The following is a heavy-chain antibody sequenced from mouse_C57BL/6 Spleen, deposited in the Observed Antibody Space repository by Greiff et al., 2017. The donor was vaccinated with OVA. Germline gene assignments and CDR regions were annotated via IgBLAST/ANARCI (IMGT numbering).Heavy chain of an antibody. Sequence: VQLQESGAELVKPGASVKLSCTASGYTFTEYTIHWVKQRSGQGLEWIGWFYPGSGSIKYNEKFKDKATLTADKSSSTVYMELSRLTSEDSAVYFCARHEDGGYYVNWYFDVWGTGTTVTVSS. CDR2: FYPGSGSI. J-gene: IGHJ1*03. CDR1: GYTFTEYT. V-gene: IGHV1-62-2*01. CDR3: ARHEDGGYYVNWYFDV. D-gene: IGHD2-3*01.